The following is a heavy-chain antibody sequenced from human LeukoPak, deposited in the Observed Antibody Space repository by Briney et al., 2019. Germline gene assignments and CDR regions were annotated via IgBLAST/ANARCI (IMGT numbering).Heavy chain of an antibody. V-gene: IGHV3-7*01. J-gene: IGHJ4*02. CDR3: ARYSCTSSTCYLFDY. Sequence: PGGSLRLSCAASGFIVSTYWMSWVRQAPGKGLEWVAIIKPDGTEKYYVDSVVGRFTISRDNARNSLYLQINSLRAEDTAVYYCARYSCTSSTCYLFDYWGQGTLVTVSS. D-gene: IGHD2-2*01. CDR2: IKPDGTEK. CDR1: GFIVSTYW.